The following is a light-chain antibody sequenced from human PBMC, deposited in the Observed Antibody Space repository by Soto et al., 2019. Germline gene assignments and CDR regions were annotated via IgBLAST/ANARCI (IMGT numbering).Light chain of an antibody. Sequence: DIQMTQSPSTLSASVGDRVTITCRASQSISSRLAWYQKKPGKAPKLLIYDALNLESGVPSRFSGSGSGTEFTRSIGSLQPDELETYYCQQYDTYFRYTFGQWTKLEIK. V-gene: IGKV1-5*01. CDR2: DAL. CDR3: QQYDTYFRYT. J-gene: IGKJ2*01. CDR1: QSISSR.